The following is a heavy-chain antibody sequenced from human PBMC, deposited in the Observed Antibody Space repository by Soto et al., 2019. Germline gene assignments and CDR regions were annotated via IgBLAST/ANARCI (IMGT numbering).Heavy chain of an antibody. CDR2: ISGGGNDA. CDR3: AKGTTVSYNWFDP. Sequence: GGSLRLSCAASRFTFSSYAMSWVRQAPGKGLEWVSSISGGGNDAYYADSVKGRFTISRDNSQNTLYLQMNSLRAEDTAVYYCAKGTTVSYNWFDPWGQGTLVTVSS. CDR1: RFTFSSYA. D-gene: IGHD4-17*01. V-gene: IGHV3-23*01. J-gene: IGHJ5*02.